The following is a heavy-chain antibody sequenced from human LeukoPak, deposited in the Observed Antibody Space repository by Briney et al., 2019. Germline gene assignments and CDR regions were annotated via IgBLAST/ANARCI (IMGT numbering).Heavy chain of an antibody. D-gene: IGHD3-10*01. CDR3: ARIMVRGVIILFDY. Sequence: GGSLRLSCAASGFTFSSYGMHWVRQAPGKGLEWVAFIRYDGSNKYYADSVKGRFTISRDNSKNTLYLQMNSLRAEDTAVYYCARIMVRGVIILFDYWGQGTLVTVSS. CDR2: IRYDGSNK. J-gene: IGHJ4*02. CDR1: GFTFSSYG. V-gene: IGHV3-30*02.